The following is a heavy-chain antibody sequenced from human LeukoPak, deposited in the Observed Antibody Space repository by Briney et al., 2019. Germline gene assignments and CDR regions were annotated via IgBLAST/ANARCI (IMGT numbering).Heavy chain of an antibody. D-gene: IGHD4-23*01. CDR1: GYIFTSYD. CDR2: MNPSSGAT. Sequence: ASVKVSCKASGYIFTSYDINWVRQAAGQGLDWIGWMNPSSGATDYTQKFKGRVTFTRETSTSTAYMELSSLGSEDTAVYYCARSGFGGNVNFDLWGQGTLVTVSS. V-gene: IGHV1-8*02. CDR3: ARSGFGGNVNFDL. J-gene: IGHJ4*02.